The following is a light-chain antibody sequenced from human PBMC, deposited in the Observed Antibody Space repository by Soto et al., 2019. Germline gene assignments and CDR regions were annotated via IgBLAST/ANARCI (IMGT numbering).Light chain of an antibody. CDR2: DVS. CDR3: SSYTYSRDVV. Sequence: QSALTQPASVSGSPGQSITISCTGTSSDVGGYNYVSWYQQHPGKAPKRIIYDVSNRPSGVSNRFSGSKSGNTASLTISGLQAEDEADYYCSSYTYSRDVVFGGGTKLTVL. V-gene: IGLV2-14*01. J-gene: IGLJ2*01. CDR1: SSDVGGYNY.